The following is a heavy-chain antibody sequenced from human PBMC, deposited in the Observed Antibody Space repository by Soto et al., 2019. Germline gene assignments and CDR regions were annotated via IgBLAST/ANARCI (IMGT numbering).Heavy chain of an antibody. D-gene: IGHD1-1*01. CDR3: AMHWGTSLGQAFGM. V-gene: IGHV5-10-1*01. Sequence: PGESLKISCKGSGYIFTTYWISWVRQMPGKGLEWMGKIDPTDSDTTYSPSFQGHVTMSADKSISTAFLQWSSLKASDSGIYYCAMHWGTSLGQAFGMWGQGTMVTVSS. J-gene: IGHJ3*02. CDR1: GYIFTTYW. CDR2: IDPTDSDT.